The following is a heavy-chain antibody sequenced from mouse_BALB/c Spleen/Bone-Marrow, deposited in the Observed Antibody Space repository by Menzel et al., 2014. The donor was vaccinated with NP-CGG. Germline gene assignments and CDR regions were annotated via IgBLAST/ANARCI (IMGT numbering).Heavy chain of an antibody. Sequence: EVMLVESGGGLVQPGGSGKLSCAASGFTFSSYCMHWVRQAPEKGLEWVAYISSGSSTVNYADKVMGRYTISRDNAKNTLYLQMTSLRSEDTAMYYCARSGSSSGYFHYWGQGTTLTVSS. D-gene: IGHD1-1*01. CDR3: ARSGSSSGYFHY. CDR2: ISSGSSTV. V-gene: IGHV5-17*02. CDR1: GFTFSSYC. J-gene: IGHJ2*01.